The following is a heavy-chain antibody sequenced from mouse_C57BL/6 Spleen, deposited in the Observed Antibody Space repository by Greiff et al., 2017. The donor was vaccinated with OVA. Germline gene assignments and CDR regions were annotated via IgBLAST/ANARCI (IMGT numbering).Heavy chain of an antibody. V-gene: IGHV1-42*01. D-gene: IGHD1-1*01. CDR1: GYSFTGYY. J-gene: IGHJ2*01. CDR2: INPSTGGT. Sequence: DVKLQESGPELVKPGASVKISCKASGYSFTGYYMNWVKQSPEKSLEWIGEINPSTGGTTYNQKFKAKATLTVDKSSSTAYMQLKSLTSEDSAVYYCARRNYYGSSYYFDYWGQGTTLTVSS. CDR3: ARRNYYGSSYYFDY.